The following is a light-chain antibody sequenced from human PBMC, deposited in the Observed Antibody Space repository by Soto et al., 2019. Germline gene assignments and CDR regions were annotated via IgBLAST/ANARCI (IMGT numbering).Light chain of an antibody. CDR3: QQRSNWPLT. J-gene: IGKJ4*01. CDR2: DAS. Sequence: EIVLTQSPATLSLSPGERATLSCRASQSVSSYLAWYQQQPGQAPRLLIYDASNRATGIPARFSGSGSGTAFTLTISSLEPEDVAVYYCQQRSNWPLTFGGGTKVEIK. CDR1: QSVSSY. V-gene: IGKV3-11*01.